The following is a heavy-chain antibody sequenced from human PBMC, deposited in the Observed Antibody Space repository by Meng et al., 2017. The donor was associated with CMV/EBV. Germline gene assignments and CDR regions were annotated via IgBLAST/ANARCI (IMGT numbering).Heavy chain of an antibody. V-gene: IGHV3-30-3*01. Sequence: GESLKISCAASGFTFSSYAMSWVRQAPGKGLEWVAVISYDGSNKYYADSVKGRFTISRDNSKNTLYLQMNSLRAEDTAVYYCARYASKGLIAVAGRDYFDYWGQGTLVNVSS. CDR3: ARYASKGLIAVAGRDYFDY. D-gene: IGHD6-19*01. CDR2: ISYDGSNK. CDR1: GFTFSSYA. J-gene: IGHJ4*02.